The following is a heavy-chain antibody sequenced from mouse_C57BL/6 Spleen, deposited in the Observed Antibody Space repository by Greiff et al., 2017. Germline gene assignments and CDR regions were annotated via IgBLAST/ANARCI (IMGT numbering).Heavy chain of an antibody. V-gene: IGHV5-12*01. CDR3: ARHGDDYGFDY. CDR1: GFTFSDYY. J-gene: IGHJ2*01. CDR2: ISNGGGST. D-gene: IGHD2-4*01. Sequence: EVRLMESGGGLVQPGGSLKLSCAASGFTFSDYYLYWVRQTPEKRLEWVAYISNGGGSTYYPDTVKGRFTISRDNAKNTLYLQMSRLKSEDTAMYYCARHGDDYGFDYWGQGTTLTVSS.